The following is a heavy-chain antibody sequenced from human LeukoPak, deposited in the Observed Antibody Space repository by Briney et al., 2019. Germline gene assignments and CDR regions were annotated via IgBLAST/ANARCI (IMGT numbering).Heavy chain of an antibody. CDR2: MFHSGDT. J-gene: IGHJ4*02. CDR3: AKVGAYGDYARHDY. V-gene: IGHV4-38-2*01. CDR1: GYSIRSGSY. D-gene: IGHD4-17*01. Sequence: SETLPLTCDVSGYSIRSGSYWGWIRQPPGKGLEWIGCMFHSGDTYHNPSLKNRVTISADTSKNQFSLKLTSVTAADTAVYYCAKVGAYGDYARHDYWGQGTLVTVSS.